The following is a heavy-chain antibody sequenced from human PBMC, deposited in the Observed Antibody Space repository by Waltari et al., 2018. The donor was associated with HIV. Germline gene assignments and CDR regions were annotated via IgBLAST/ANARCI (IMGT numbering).Heavy chain of an antibody. CDR3: ARGGRITMIVVVISSWFDP. V-gene: IGHV4-39*07. D-gene: IGHD3-22*01. CDR2: IYYSGST. Sequence: QLQLQESGPGLVKPSETLSLTCTVSGGSISSSSYYWGWIRQPPGQGLEWIGSIYYSGSTYYNPSLKSRVTISVDTSKNQFSLKLSSVTAADTAVYYCARGGRITMIVVVISSWFDPWGQGTLVTVSS. J-gene: IGHJ5*02. CDR1: GGSISSSSYY.